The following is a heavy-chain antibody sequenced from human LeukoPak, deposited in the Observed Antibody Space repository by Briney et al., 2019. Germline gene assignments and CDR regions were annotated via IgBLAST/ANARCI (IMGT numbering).Heavy chain of an antibody. V-gene: IGHV1-2*02. J-gene: IGHJ5*02. CDR3: ARGYRSSAYIS. CDR1: GYIFTGYY. Sequence: ASVKVSCKASGYIFTGYYIHWVRQAPGQGLEWMGWINPKSGDTNYAQKFQGGITMTRATPISAAYMELSSPTSDDTAVYYCARGYRSSAYISWGQGTLVTVSS. CDR2: INPKSGDT. D-gene: IGHD6-13*01.